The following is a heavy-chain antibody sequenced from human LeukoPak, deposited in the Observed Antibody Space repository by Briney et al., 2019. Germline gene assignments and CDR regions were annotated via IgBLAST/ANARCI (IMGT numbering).Heavy chain of an antibody. Sequence: MSSETLSLTCTVSGGSVNSGSYYWSWIRQHPGKGLEWIGYIYYSGSTYYNPSLKSRVTISVDTSKNQFSLKLSSVTAADTAVYYCARGGLGVVIYYFDYWGQGTLVTVSS. J-gene: IGHJ4*02. CDR3: ARGGLGVVIYYFDY. CDR1: GGSVNSGSYY. CDR2: IYYSGST. V-gene: IGHV4-31*03. D-gene: IGHD3-3*01.